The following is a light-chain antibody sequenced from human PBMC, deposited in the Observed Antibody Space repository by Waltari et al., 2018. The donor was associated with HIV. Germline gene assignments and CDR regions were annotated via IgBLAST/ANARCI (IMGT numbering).Light chain of an antibody. CDR1: QTIRSN. CDR3: QQYNNWPPIT. J-gene: IGKJ5*01. CDR2: DAS. V-gene: IGKV3-15*01. Sequence: EILMTQSPATLSVSPGERATLSCRASQTIRSNLAWYQQKPGQPPRLLLYDASTQATGIPARFSGSGSGTEFTLTITSLQSEDFAVYYCQQYNNWPPITFGQGTRLEIK.